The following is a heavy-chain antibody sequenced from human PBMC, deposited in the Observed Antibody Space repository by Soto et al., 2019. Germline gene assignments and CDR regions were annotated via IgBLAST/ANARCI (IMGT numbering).Heavy chain of an antibody. Sequence: PSQTLSLTCVISGDSVSSNSAAWNWIRQSPSRGLEWLGRTYYRSKWYNDYAVSVKSRITINPDTSKNQFSLQLNSVTPEDTAVYYCARDLAVAGQGAYYYYGMDVWGQGTTVTVSS. D-gene: IGHD6-19*01. V-gene: IGHV6-1*01. CDR1: GDSVSSNSAA. CDR2: TYYRSKWYN. J-gene: IGHJ6*02. CDR3: ARDLAVAGQGAYYYYGMDV.